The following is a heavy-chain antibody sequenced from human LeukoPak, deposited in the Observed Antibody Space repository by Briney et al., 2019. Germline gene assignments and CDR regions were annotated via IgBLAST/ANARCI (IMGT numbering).Heavy chain of an antibody. V-gene: IGHV4-4*07. J-gene: IGHJ5*02. CDR1: GGSISSYY. Sequence: SETVSLTRTLSGGSISSYYWSWIRQPARKGLEWIGRIYAIGITHYNPPLKSQPSMSLNTPKTQFSLTSTSPTAAHTPVYSWAIVGLAAFDPWGQGTLVTVSS. CDR2: IYAIGIT. D-gene: IGHD3-3*02. CDR3: AIVGLAAFDP.